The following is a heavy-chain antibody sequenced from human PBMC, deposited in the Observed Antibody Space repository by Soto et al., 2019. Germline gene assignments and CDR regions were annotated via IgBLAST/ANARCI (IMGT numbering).Heavy chain of an antibody. CDR2: ISGSGGST. J-gene: IGHJ4*02. Sequence: GGSLRLSCAASGFTFSSYAMSWVRQAPGKGLEWVSAISGSGGSTYYADSVKGRFTISRDNSKNTLYLQMNSLRAEDTAVYYCAKAPKPNYYDSSGYNDYWGQGTLVTVYS. CDR3: AKAPKPNYYDSSGYNDY. D-gene: IGHD3-22*01. CDR1: GFTFSSYA. V-gene: IGHV3-23*01.